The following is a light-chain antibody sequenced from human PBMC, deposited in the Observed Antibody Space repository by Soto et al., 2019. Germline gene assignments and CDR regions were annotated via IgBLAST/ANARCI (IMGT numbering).Light chain of an antibody. CDR1: QSISSY. Sequence: DIQMTQSPSSLSASVGDRVTITCRASQSISSYINWYQQKPGKAPNLLIYTASSLESGVPSRFSGSGSGTDFTLTITSLQPEDFATYFCQQSYITPRTFGQWTKVDIK. J-gene: IGKJ1*01. V-gene: IGKV1-39*01. CDR2: TAS. CDR3: QQSYITPRT.